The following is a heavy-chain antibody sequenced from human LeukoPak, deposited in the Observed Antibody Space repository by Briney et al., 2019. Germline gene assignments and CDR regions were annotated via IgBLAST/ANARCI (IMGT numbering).Heavy chain of an antibody. CDR2: IYYSGST. J-gene: IGHJ4*02. D-gene: IGHD3-16*02. V-gene: IGHV4-39*07. CDR3: ARWGSYRFDY. Sequence: NPSETLSLTCTVSGGSISSSSYYWGWIRQPPGKGLEWIGSIYYSGSTYYNPSLKSRVTISVDTSKNQFSLKLSSVTAADTAVYYCARWGSYRFDYWGQGTLVTVSS. CDR1: GGSISSSSYY.